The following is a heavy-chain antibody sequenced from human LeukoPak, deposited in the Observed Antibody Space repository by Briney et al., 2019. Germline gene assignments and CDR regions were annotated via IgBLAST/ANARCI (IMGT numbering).Heavy chain of an antibody. CDR3: ATSRFYLES. V-gene: IGHV3-7*01. Sequence: AGGSLRLSCAASGFTVSSNYMSWVRQAPEKGLEWVAKIKPDGSEIYHVDSVQGRFTISRDNAKNSLYLQMNSLRAEDTAVYYCATSRFYLESWGQGTLVTVSS. CDR2: IKPDGSEI. J-gene: IGHJ4*02. CDR1: GFTVSSNY.